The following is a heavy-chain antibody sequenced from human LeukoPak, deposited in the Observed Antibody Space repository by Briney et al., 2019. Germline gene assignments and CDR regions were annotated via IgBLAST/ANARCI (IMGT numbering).Heavy chain of an antibody. J-gene: IGHJ3*02. CDR3: VKDLRLDPHLDTFHI. Sequence: GGSLRLSCAASGFTFDDFAMHWVRQPPGKGLQWISSISWDSGSSVYADSVKGRFSISRDNAKNSLYLQMHSLAPEDTALYYCVKDLRLDPHLDTFHIWGQGTMVTVS. CDR2: ISWDSGSS. CDR1: GFTFDDFA. D-gene: IGHD1-1*01. V-gene: IGHV3-9*01.